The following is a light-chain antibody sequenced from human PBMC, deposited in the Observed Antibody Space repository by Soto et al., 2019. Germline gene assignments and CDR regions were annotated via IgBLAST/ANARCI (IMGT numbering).Light chain of an antibody. CDR3: LQHTYIWS. Sequence: DIQMTQSPSTLPASVGDRVTITCWASQDVSNDLGWFQQKPGKAPKRLIFGASNLESGVPSRFSGTGSGTEFILTITNLQPEDFATYYCLQHTYIWSFGQGTKVDIK. CDR2: GAS. CDR1: QDVSND. V-gene: IGKV1-17*02. J-gene: IGKJ1*01.